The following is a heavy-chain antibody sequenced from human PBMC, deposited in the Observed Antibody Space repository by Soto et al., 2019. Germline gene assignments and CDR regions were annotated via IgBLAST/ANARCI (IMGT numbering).Heavy chain of an antibody. CDR1: GFTCGDYA. Sequence: GGSLRLSCTASGFTCGDYAMSWFRQAPGKGLEWVGFIRSKAYGGTTEYAASVKGRFTISRDDSKSIAYLQMNSLKTEDTAVYYCIRDARRYSYGVVYWGQGTLVTVS. D-gene: IGHD5-18*01. CDR2: IRSKAYGGTT. CDR3: IRDARRYSYGVVY. J-gene: IGHJ4*02. V-gene: IGHV3-49*03.